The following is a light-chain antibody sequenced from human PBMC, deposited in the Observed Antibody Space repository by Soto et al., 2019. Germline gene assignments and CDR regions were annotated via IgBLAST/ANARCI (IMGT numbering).Light chain of an antibody. V-gene: IGLV2-23*01. J-gene: IGLJ2*01. CDR3: CSYAGSSTLV. CDR2: EGS. Sequence: QSALTQPASVSGSPGQSITISCTGTSSDVGSYNLVSWYQQHPGKAPKLMIYEGSKRPSGVSNRLSGAKSGTTAALTISGLQAEDEADYYCCSYAGSSTLVFGGGTKVTVL. CDR1: SSDVGSYNL.